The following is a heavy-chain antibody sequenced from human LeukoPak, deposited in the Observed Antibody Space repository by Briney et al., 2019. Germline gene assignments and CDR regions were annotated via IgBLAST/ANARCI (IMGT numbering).Heavy chain of an antibody. CDR3: STGAATGFDY. CDR2: ISSNGGST. V-gene: IGHV3-64*04. D-gene: IGHD2-15*01. Sequence: PGGSLRLSCSASGFTFSRYAMHWVRQAPGEGLEYVSAISSNGGSTYYADSVKGRFTISRDNSKNTLYLQMNTLKTEDTAVYYCSTGAATGFDYWGQGTLVTVSS. CDR1: GFTFSRYA. J-gene: IGHJ4*02.